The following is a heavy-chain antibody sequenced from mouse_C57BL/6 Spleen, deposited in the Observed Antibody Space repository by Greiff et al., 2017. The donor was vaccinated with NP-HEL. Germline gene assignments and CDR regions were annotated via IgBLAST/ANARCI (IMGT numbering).Heavy chain of an antibody. J-gene: IGHJ2*01. D-gene: IGHD3-1*01. CDR3: ARSGEYYFDY. CDR1: GYAFSSYW. CDR2: IYPGDGDT. Sequence: VNVVESGAELVKPGASVKISCKASGYAFSSYWMNWVKQRPGKGLEWIGQIYPGDGDTNYNGKFKGKATLTADKSTSTAYMQLSSLTSEDSAVYFCARSGEYYFDYWGQGTTLTVSS. V-gene: IGHV1-80*01.